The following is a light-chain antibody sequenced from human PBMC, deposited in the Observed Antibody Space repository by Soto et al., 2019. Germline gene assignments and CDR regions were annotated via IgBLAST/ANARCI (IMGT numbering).Light chain of an antibody. CDR1: QSVAGN. J-gene: IGKJ1*01. CDR2: GAS. Sequence: EIVMTQSPATLSVSPGERATLSCRASQSVAGNLAWYQQKPGQAPRLLIYGASTRPTGIPARFSGSGSGTAFTLTISSLQSEDFAVYYCQHYNNWPRTFGQGTKVEIK. V-gene: IGKV3-15*01. CDR3: QHYNNWPRT.